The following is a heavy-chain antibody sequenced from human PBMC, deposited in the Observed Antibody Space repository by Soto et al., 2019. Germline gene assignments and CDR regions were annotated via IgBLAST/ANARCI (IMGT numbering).Heavy chain of an antibody. Sequence: GGSLRLSCAASGFTFSSYGMHWVRQAPGKGLEWVAVISYDGSNKYYADSVKGRFTISRDNSKNTLYLQMNSLRAEDTAVYYCASAAREYYYYGMDVWGQGTTVTVSS. V-gene: IGHV3-30*03. CDR3: ASAAREYYYYGMDV. CDR1: GFTFSSYG. CDR2: ISYDGSNK. J-gene: IGHJ6*02.